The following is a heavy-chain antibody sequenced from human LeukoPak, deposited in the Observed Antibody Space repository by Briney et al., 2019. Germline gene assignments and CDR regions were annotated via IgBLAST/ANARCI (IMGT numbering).Heavy chain of an antibody. CDR2: ISSSGSTI. CDR3: ARGVPDYYDSSGYYYVPLSIPFFDY. V-gene: IGHV3-11*01. Sequence: GGSLRLSCAASGFTFSDYYMSWIRQAPGKGLVWVSYISSSGSTIYYADSVKGRFTISRDNAKNSLYLQMNSLRAEDTAVYYCARGVPDYYDSSGYYYVPLSIPFFDYWGQGTLVTVSS. D-gene: IGHD3-22*01. CDR1: GFTFSDYY. J-gene: IGHJ4*02.